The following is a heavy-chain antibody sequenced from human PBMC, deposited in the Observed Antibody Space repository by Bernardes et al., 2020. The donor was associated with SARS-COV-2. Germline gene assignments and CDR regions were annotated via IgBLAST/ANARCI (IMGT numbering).Heavy chain of an antibody. V-gene: IGHV1-46*01. CDR3: TRQHRSSWLFDY. Sequence: ASVKVSCMASGSTFTTMHWVRQAPGQGLEWMGIIYPGDDITTYAQKFRARVTVTRDTSTNTVYMELSSLRSEDTAVYYCTRQHRSSWLFDYWGQGTLVTVSS. CDR1: GSTFTT. J-gene: IGHJ4*02. CDR2: IYPGDDIT. D-gene: IGHD6-13*01.